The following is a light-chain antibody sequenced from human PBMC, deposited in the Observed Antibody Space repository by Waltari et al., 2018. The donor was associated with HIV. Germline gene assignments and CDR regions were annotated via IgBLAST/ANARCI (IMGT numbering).Light chain of an antibody. V-gene: IGLV3-1*01. CDR3: HAWDSNTVL. CDR1: QFERNY. J-gene: IGLJ2*01. CDR2: QDT. Sequence: YELTQSPAVSVSPGQTAIITCSGDQFERNYVCWYQQKPGQSPGLLLYQDTKRPAGIPERFSGSKSGNTATLTISGTQALDEADYYCHAWDSNTVLFGGGTELTVL.